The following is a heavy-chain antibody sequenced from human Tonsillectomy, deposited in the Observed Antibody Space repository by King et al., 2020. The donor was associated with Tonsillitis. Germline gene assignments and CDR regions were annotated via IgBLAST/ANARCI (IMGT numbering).Heavy chain of an antibody. V-gene: IGHV3-7*01. CDR3: ARGLVGG. J-gene: IGHJ4*02. CDR2: IKQDGSEK. Sequence: QLVQSGGGLVQPGGSLRLSCAASGFTFISYWMSWVRQAPGKGLEGVANIKQDGSEKYYVDSVKGRFTISRDNAKNSLYLQMNSLRAEDTAVYYCARGLVGGWGQGTLVTVSS. CDR1: GFTFISYW. D-gene: IGHD1-26*01.